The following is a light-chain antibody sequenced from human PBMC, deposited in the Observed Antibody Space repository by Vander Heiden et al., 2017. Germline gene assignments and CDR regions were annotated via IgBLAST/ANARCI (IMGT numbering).Light chain of an antibody. J-gene: IGKJ1*01. CDR2: AAS. V-gene: IGKV1-9*01. CDR1: QGISSY. Sequence: QFNQSPSSLSASVGDRVTITCRASQGISSYLAWYQQKPGKAPKLLIYAASTLQSGVPSRFSGSGSGTDFTLTISSLQPEDFATYYCQQLNSYPRTFGQGTKVEIK. CDR3: QQLNSYPRT.